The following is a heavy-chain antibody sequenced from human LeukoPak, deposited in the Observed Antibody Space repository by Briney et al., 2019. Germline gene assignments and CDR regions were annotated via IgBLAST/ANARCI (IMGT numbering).Heavy chain of an antibody. J-gene: IGHJ4*02. CDR3: ARDVAAAYGYFDY. CDR2: IYHSGST. CDR1: GGSISSNNW. Sequence: SETLSLTCAVSGGSISSNNWWSWVRQPPGKGLEWIGEIYHSGSTNYNPSLKSRVTISVDKSKNQFSLKLSSVTAADTAVYYCARDVAAAYGYFDYWGQGTLVTVSS. V-gene: IGHV4-4*02. D-gene: IGHD6-13*01.